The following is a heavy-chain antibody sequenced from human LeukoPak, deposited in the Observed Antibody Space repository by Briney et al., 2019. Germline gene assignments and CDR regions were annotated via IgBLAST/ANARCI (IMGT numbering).Heavy chain of an antibody. V-gene: IGHV3-21*01. D-gene: IGHD2-2*01. Sequence: GGSLRLSCAASGFTFSNYWMSWVRQAPGKGLEWVSSISSSSSYIYYADSVKGRFTISRDNAKNSLYLQMNSLRAEDTAVYYCARATGLEYCSSTSCYVEDYWYFDLWGRGTLVTVSS. CDR1: GFTFSNYW. J-gene: IGHJ2*01. CDR3: ARATGLEYCSSTSCYVEDYWYFDL. CDR2: ISSSSSYI.